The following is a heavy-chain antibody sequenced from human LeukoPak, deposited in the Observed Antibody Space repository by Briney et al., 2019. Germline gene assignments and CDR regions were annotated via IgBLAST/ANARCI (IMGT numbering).Heavy chain of an antibody. CDR1: GGSFSGYY. D-gene: IGHD3-22*01. J-gene: IGHJ3*02. CDR3: ARGLIVRRFDI. CDR2: INHSGST. V-gene: IGHV4-34*01. Sequence: PSVTLSLTCAVYGGSFSGYYWSWIRQPPGKGLEWIGEINHSGSTNYNPSLKSRVTISVDTSKNQLSLKLSSVTAADTAVYYCARGLIVRRFDIWGQGTMVTVSS.